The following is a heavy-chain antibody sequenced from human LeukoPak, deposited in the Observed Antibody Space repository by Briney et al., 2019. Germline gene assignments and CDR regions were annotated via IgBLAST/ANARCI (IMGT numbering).Heavy chain of an antibody. CDR1: GFAFSSYS. Sequence: PGGSLRLSCAASGFAFSSYSMNWVRQAPGKGLGWVSSISSSSSYIYYADSVKGRFTISRDNAKNSLYLQMNSLRAEDTAVYYCASGRITIFGVVTPEYFQNGGQGPLVTVSS. D-gene: IGHD3-3*01. CDR2: ISSSSSYI. J-gene: IGHJ1*01. CDR3: ASGRITIFGVVTPEYFQN. V-gene: IGHV3-21*01.